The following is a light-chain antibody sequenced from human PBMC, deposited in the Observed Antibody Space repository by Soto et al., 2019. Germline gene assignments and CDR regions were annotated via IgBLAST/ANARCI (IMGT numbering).Light chain of an antibody. V-gene: IGKV1-5*03. J-gene: IGKJ1*01. CDR3: QQYSTPPWT. Sequence: DIQMTQSPSTLSASVGDRVTITCRASQAISMWLAWYQQKPGKAPELQIYMASNLKSGVPSRFSGSGSGTEFTLTISGLQADDFATFYCQQYSTPPWTFGHGTKVDI. CDR2: MAS. CDR1: QAISMW.